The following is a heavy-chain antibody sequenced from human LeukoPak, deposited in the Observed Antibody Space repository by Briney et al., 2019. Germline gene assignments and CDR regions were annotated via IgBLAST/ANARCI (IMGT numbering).Heavy chain of an antibody. V-gene: IGHV4-38-2*02. D-gene: IGHD2-15*01. Sequence: SETLSLTCSVSGFSISSGYQWGWIRPSPGKGLEWIGTIHHSGNTDYNPSLESRVTMSVDTSKNEFSPKLNFVTAADTAVYYCARDTSSRWYLFDYWGQGTLVTVSS. J-gene: IGHJ4*02. CDR1: GFSISSGYQ. CDR2: IHHSGNT. CDR3: ARDTSSRWYLFDY.